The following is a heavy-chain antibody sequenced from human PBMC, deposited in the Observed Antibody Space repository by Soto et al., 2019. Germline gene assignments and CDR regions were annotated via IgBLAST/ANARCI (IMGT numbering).Heavy chain of an antibody. J-gene: IGHJ4*02. D-gene: IGHD3-16*01. Sequence: GGSLRLSCATSGFTFSHCWMSWVRQAPGKGQEWVANINQDGSEQYYVDSVKGRFTVSRDNAKNSLYLEMNNVRADDTAMYYCTQSVMCLYSYSGNAYIRDYSAQRSLVPVSS. CDR2: INQDGSEQ. CDR3: TQSVMCLYSYSGNAYIRDY. V-gene: IGHV3-7*01. CDR1: GFTFSHCW.